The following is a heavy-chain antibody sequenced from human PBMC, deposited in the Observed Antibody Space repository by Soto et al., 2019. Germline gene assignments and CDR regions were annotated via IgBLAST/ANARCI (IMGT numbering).Heavy chain of an antibody. J-gene: IGHJ4*02. D-gene: IGHD5-18*01. CDR1: GGTFSSYA. CDR3: ARAKSGYSYGYNFDY. Sequence: SVKVSCKASGGTFSSYAISWVRQAPGQGLEWMGGIIPIFGTANHAQKFQGRVTITADESTSTAYMELSSLRSEDTAVYYCARAKSGYSYGYNFDYWGQGTLVTVSS. V-gene: IGHV1-69*13. CDR2: IIPIFGTA.